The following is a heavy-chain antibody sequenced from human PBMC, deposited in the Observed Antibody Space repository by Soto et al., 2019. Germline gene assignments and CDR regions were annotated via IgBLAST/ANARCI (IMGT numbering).Heavy chain of an antibody. CDR3: ARVVAVAGTLIDY. CDR2: IYYSGST. D-gene: IGHD6-19*01. V-gene: IGHV4-61*01. Sequence: QVQLQESGPGLVKPSETLSLTCTVSCGSVSSGSYYWSWIRQPPGQGLEWIGYIYYSGSTNYNPSLKSRVTISVDTSKNQFSLKLRSVTAADTAVYYCARVVAVAGTLIDYWGQGTLVTVSS. CDR1: CGSVSSGSYY. J-gene: IGHJ4*02.